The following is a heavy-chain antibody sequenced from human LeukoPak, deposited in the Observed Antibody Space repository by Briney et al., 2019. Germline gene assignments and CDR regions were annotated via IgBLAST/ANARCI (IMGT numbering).Heavy chain of an antibody. V-gene: IGHV1-69*01. CDR3: ARSRDGYKNWFDP. D-gene: IGHD5-24*01. CDR2: IIPIFGTA. CDR1: GGTFSSYA. J-gene: IGHJ5*02. Sequence: SVKVSCKASGGTFSSYAISWVRQAPGQGLEWMGGIIPIFGTANYAQKFQGRLTITADESTSTAYMELSSLRSEDTAVYYCARSRDGYKNWFDPWGQGTLVTVS.